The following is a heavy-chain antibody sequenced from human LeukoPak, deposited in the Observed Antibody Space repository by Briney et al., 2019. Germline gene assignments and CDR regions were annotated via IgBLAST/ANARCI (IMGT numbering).Heavy chain of an antibody. CDR2: MSGSGDSS. D-gene: IGHD3-3*01. Sequence: GGSLRLSCAASGFAFSNFAMSWVRQAPGKGLEWVSGMSGSGDSSYYADSVKGRFTISRDNSKNALYLQMNSLRADDTALYYCAKMEGQRLYDYCMDVWGKGTTVTVSS. J-gene: IGHJ6*03. CDR1: GFAFSNFA. V-gene: IGHV3-23*01. CDR3: AKMEGQRLYDYCMDV.